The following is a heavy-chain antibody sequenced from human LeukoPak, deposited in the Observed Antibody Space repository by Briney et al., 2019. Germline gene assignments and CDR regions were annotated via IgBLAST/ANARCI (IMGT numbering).Heavy chain of an antibody. Sequence: PSETLSLTCTVSGGSISSSSYYWGWIRQPPGKGLEWIGSIYYSGSTNYNPSLKSRVTISVDTSKNQFSLKLSSVTAADTAVYYCARGRRRTYYYGSGSYYYFDYWGQGTLVTVSS. CDR3: ARGRRRTYYYGSGSYYYFDY. CDR1: GGSISSSSYY. CDR2: IYYSGST. J-gene: IGHJ4*02. V-gene: IGHV4-39*07. D-gene: IGHD3-10*01.